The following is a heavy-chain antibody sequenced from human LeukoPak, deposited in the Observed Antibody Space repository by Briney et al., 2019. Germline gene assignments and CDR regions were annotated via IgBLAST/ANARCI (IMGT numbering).Heavy chain of an antibody. CDR3: VRQSTGLDY. CDR1: GFTFSSHI. V-gene: IGHV3-30-3*01. J-gene: IGHJ4*02. D-gene: IGHD5/OR15-5a*01. Sequence: GGSLRLYCAASGFTFSSHIMHWVRQAPGKGLEWVAVIGPDGTTKYHADSVKGRFTISRDNSKNSLHLQFDSLRSEDTALYYCVRQSTGLDYWGQGTLVTVSS. CDR2: IGPDGTTK.